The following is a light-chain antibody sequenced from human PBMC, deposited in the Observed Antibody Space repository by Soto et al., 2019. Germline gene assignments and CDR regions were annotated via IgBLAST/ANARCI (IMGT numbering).Light chain of an antibody. CDR2: KAS. Sequence: DIQMTQSPSTLSASVGDRVTITCRASQSISRCLAWYQQRPGKAPKLLIYKASTLQSGVPSRFSGSGSGTEFTLTINRLQPDDFATYYCQQCNSYLYTFGQGTRLEIK. CDR3: QQCNSYLYT. V-gene: IGKV1-5*03. CDR1: QSISRC. J-gene: IGKJ2*01.